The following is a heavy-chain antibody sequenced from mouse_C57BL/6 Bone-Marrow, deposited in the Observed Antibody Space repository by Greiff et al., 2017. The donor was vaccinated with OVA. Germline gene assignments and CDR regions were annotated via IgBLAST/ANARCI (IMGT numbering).Heavy chain of an antibody. CDR1: GFTFSSYA. Sequence: EVKLMESGEGLVKPGGSLKLSCAASGFTFSSYAMSWVRQTPEKRLEWVAYISSGGDYIYYADTVKGRFTISRDNARNTLYLQMSSLKSEDTAMYYCTRDLYGSSLYFDYWGQGTTLTVSS. V-gene: IGHV5-9-1*02. D-gene: IGHD1-1*01. CDR3: TRDLYGSSLYFDY. J-gene: IGHJ2*01. CDR2: ISSGGDYI.